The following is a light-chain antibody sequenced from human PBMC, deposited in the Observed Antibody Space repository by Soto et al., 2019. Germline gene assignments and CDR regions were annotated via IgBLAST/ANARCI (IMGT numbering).Light chain of an antibody. Sequence: DIQMTQSPSTLSASVGDRVTISCRASQSLSRWLAWYQQKPGKAPKLLIYGTSNLISGVPSRFSGSGSGTEFTLTISSLQPDDFATYFCQQYNGYSVTFGQGTKVDI. CDR3: QQYNGYSVT. J-gene: IGKJ1*01. CDR1: QSLSRW. CDR2: GTS. V-gene: IGKV1-5*01.